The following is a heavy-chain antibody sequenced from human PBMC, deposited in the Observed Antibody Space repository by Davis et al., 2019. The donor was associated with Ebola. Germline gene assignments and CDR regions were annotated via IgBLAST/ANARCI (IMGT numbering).Heavy chain of an antibody. CDR3: ARNEYCSGGSCYLAYYYYGMDV. V-gene: IGHV1-69*06. CDR1: AGTFSSYA. Sequence: SVKVSCKASAGTFSSYAISWVRQAPAQGLEWMGGIIPIFGTANYAQKFQGRVTITSDKSTSTAYMELSSLRSEDTAVYYCARNEYCSGGSCYLAYYYYGMDVWGQGTTVTVSS. J-gene: IGHJ6*02. D-gene: IGHD2-15*01. CDR2: IIPIFGTA.